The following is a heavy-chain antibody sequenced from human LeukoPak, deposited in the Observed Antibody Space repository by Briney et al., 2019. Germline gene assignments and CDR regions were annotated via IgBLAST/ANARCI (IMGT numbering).Heavy chain of an antibody. D-gene: IGHD3-22*01. CDR1: GGSFSGYY. CDR3: ARMVQSTDSSGFYLPEYFQH. CDR2: INHSGST. V-gene: IGHV4-34*01. J-gene: IGHJ1*01. Sequence: KPSETLSLTCAVYGGSFSGYYWSWIRQPPGKGLEWIGEINHSGSTNYNPSLKSRVTISVDTSKNQFSLKLSSVTAADTAVYYCARMVQSTDSSGFYLPEYFQHWGQGTLITVSS.